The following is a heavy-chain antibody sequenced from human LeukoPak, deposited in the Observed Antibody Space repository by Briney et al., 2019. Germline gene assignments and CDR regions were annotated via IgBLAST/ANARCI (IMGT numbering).Heavy chain of an antibody. CDR1: GYTFYSYG. V-gene: IGHV1-18*01. CDR3: ARGGYSSSSGNFDY. D-gene: IGHD6-6*01. Sequence: SEKVSCKASGYTFYSYGISWVRQAPGQGLEWMGWISPYNGNTNYPQKLQGRVTMTTDTSTTSASLELRPLRSEDTAVYFCARGGYSSSSGNFDYWGQGTLVTVSS. CDR2: ISPYNGNT. J-gene: IGHJ4*02.